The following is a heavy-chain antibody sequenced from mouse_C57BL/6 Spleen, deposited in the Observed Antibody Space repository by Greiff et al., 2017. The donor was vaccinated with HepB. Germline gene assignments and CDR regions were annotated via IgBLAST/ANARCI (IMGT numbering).Heavy chain of an antibody. Sequence: EVKLMESGGGLVKPGGSLKLSCAASGFTFSDYGMHWVPQAPEKGLEWVAYISSGSSTIYYADTVKGRFTISRDNAKNTLFLQRTSLRSEDTAMYYCARGGYGFWYFYVWGTGTTVTVSS. CDR3: ARGGYGFWYFYV. CDR2: ISSGSSTI. CDR1: GFTFSDYG. V-gene: IGHV5-17*01. J-gene: IGHJ1*03. D-gene: IGHD2-2*01.